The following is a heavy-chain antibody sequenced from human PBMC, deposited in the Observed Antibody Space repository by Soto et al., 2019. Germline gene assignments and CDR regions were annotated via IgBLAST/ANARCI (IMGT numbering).Heavy chain of an antibody. CDR1: GFTFSNYA. V-gene: IGHV3-23*01. J-gene: IGHJ6*04. CDR2: ISAGRGT. D-gene: IGHD2-8*01. CDR3: TKVRGVQV. Sequence: EVQVLESGGDLVQPGGSLRLSCAASGFTFSNYAMNWVRQAPGKGPEWVSGISAGRGTYYADSVKGRFTISRDNSKSTLFLQVDSLRAEDTALYSCTKVRGVQVWGKGTTVTVSS.